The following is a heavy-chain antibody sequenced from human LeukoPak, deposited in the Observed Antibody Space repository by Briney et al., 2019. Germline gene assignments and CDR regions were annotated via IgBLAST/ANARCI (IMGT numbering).Heavy chain of an antibody. CDR1: GFTFSGYS. CDR3: ARDPGYCSSATCNDY. J-gene: IGHJ4*02. CDR2: ISSSSGYI. V-gene: IGHV3-21*01. Sequence: PGGSLRLSCAASGFTFSGYSMNWFRQAPGKGLEWVSSISSSSGYINYADSVKGRFTISRDNAKNSMYLKMNSMRAEDTAVYYCARDPGYCSSATCNDYWGQGTLVTVSS. D-gene: IGHD2-2*01.